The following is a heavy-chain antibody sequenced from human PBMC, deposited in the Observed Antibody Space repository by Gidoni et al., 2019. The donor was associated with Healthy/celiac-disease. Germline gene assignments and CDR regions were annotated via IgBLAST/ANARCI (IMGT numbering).Heavy chain of an antibody. CDR1: GFTFGSYS. D-gene: IGHD3-22*01. CDR2: ISSSSSYI. Sequence: EVQLVESGGGLVKPGGSLRLSCAASGFTFGSYSMNWVRQAPGKGLELVSSISSSSSYIYYADSVKGRFTISRDNAKNSLYLQMNSLRAEDTAVYYCARVTTMIVVDDAFDIWGQGTMVTVSS. CDR3: ARVTTMIVVDDAFDI. J-gene: IGHJ3*02. V-gene: IGHV3-21*01.